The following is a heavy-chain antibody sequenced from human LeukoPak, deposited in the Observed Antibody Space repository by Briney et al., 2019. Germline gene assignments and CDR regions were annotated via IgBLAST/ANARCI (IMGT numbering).Heavy chain of an antibody. CDR3: AKDYTAVVREPDY. J-gene: IGHJ4*02. CDR2: ISWNSGTI. Sequence: GRSLRLSCAASGFTFDGYAMHWVRQAPGKGLEWVSDISWNSGTIDYADSVKGRFTISRDNAKNSLYLQMNSLRAEDTALYYCAKDYTAVVREPDYWGQGTLVTVSS. D-gene: IGHD5-18*01. V-gene: IGHV3-9*01. CDR1: GFTFDGYA.